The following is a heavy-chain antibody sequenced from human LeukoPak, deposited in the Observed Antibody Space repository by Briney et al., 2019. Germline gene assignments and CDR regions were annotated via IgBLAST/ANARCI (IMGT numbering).Heavy chain of an antibody. J-gene: IGHJ4*02. D-gene: IGHD3-3*01. Sequence: PSETLSLTCTVSGGSISSYYWSWIRQPPGKGLEWIGYIYYSGSTNYNPSLKSRVTISVDTSKNQFSLKLSSVTAADTAVYYCARFPSNDFWSGYLDYWGQGTLVTVSS. CDR3: ARFPSNDFWSGYLDY. CDR2: IYYSGST. V-gene: IGHV4-59*01. CDR1: GGSISSYY.